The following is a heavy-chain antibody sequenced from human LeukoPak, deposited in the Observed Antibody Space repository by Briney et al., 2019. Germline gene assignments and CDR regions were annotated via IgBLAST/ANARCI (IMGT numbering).Heavy chain of an antibody. CDR3: ARDHRGIYSPFDY. CDR1: GFTFSSYW. V-gene: IGHV3-7*01. D-gene: IGHD2-21*01. J-gene: IGHJ4*02. CDR2: IKQDGSEK. Sequence: GGSLRLTCAASGFTFSSYWMNWVRQAPGKGLEWVANIKQDGSEKYYVDSVKGRFIISRDNAKNSLYLQMNSLRAEDTAVYYCARDHRGIYSPFDYWGQGTLVTVSS.